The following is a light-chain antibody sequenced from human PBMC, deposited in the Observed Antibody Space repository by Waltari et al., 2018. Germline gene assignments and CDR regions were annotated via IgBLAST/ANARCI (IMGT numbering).Light chain of an antibody. CDR1: SSDVGGYDY. V-gene: IGLV2-8*01. Sequence: QSALTQPPSASGSPGQSVTISCTGTSSDVGGYDYVSWYQQHPGKAPKLMIYEVNKRPSGLPDRFSGSKSGNTASLTVSGLQAEDEADYYCSSYAGSTLMFGGGTKLTVL. J-gene: IGLJ3*02. CDR3: SSYAGSTLM. CDR2: EVN.